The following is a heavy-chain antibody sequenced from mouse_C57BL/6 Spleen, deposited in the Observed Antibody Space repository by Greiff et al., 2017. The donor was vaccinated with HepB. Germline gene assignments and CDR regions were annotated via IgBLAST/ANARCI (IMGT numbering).Heavy chain of an antibody. J-gene: IGHJ2*01. V-gene: IGHV6-3*01. D-gene: IGHD2-5*01. CDR2: IRLKSDNYAT. CDR3: TDYRNFDFDY. Sequence: EVKLVESGGGLVQPGGSMKLSCVASGFTFSNYWLNWVRQSPEKGLEWVAQIRLKSDNYATHYAESVKGRFTISRDDSNSSVYLQMINLRAEDTGIYYCTDYRNFDFDYGGQGTTLTVYS. CDR1: GFTFSNYW.